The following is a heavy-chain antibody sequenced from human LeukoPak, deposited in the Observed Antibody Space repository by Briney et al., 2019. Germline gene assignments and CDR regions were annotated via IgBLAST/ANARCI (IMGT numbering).Heavy chain of an antibody. Sequence: SETLSLTCTVSGGSISSYYWSWIRQPPGKGLEWIGYVYYSGSTNYNPSLKSRVTISVDTSKNQFSLKLSSVTAADTAVYYCARARIAARPYFDYWGQGTLVPVSS. CDR1: GGSISSYY. V-gene: IGHV4-59*01. CDR3: ARARIAARPYFDY. J-gene: IGHJ4*02. CDR2: VYYSGST. D-gene: IGHD6-6*01.